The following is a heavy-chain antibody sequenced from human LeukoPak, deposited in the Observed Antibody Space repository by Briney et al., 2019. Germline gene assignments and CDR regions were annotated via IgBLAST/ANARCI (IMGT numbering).Heavy chain of an antibody. CDR1: GGSFSGYY. CDR3: ARADHPRGWI. D-gene: IGHD5-24*01. J-gene: IGHJ3*02. Sequence: PSETLSLTCAVYGGSFSGYYWSWIRQPPGKGLEWIGEINHSGSTNYNPSLKSRVTISVDTSKNQFSLKLSSVTAADTAVYYCARADHPRGWIWGQGTMVTVSS. CDR2: INHSGST. V-gene: IGHV4-34*01.